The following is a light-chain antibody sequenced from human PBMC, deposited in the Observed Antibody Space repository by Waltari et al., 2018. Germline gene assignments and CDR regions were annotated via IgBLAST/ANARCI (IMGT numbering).Light chain of an antibody. V-gene: IGKV4-1*01. Sequence: DIVMTQSPDSLAVSLGERVTINCRSCQNLLYNSDNKNYLAWFQQKPGQPPKLLIYWASTRESGVPDRFSGSGSGTEFTLTISSLQAADVAVYYCQQCYSTPYTFGQGTKLEIK. CDR1: QNLLYNSDNKNY. J-gene: IGKJ2*01. CDR2: WAS. CDR3: QQCYSTPYT.